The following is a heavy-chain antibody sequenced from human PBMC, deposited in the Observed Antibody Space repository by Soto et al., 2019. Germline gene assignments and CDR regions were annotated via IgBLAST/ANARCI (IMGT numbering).Heavy chain of an antibody. V-gene: IGHV5-51*01. D-gene: IGHD6-19*01. CDR3: ARFYSSGLYYFDF. CDR1: GYSFTSDW. Sequence: GESLKISCKGSGYSFTSDWIGWVRQMPGKGLEWIGIIYPGDSDTRYSPSFQGQVTIAADKSINTAYLQWRSLKASDTAMYFCARFYSSGLYYFDFWGKGTLVTVSS. CDR2: IYPGDSDT. J-gene: IGHJ4*02.